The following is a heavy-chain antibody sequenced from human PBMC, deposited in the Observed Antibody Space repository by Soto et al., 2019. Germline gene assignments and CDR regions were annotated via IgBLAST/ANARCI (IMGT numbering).Heavy chain of an antibody. CDR3: ARLPVDAFDI. V-gene: IGHV4-59*08. Sequence: QVQLQESGPGLVKPSETLSLTCTVSGGSIRSYYWSWIRQPPGKGLEWIGYIYYSGSTNYNPSLKSRVTISVDTSKNQFSLKLTSVTAADTAVYYCARLPVDAFDIWGQGTMGTVSS. J-gene: IGHJ3*02. CDR1: GGSIRSYY. CDR2: IYYSGST. D-gene: IGHD4-4*01.